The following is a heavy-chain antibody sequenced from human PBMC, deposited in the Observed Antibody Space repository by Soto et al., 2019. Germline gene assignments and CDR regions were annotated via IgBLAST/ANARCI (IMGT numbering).Heavy chain of an antibody. CDR2: IIPILGIA. CDR3: ASYAHRYYYYYYMDV. CDR1: GGTFSSYT. Sequence: GASVKVSCKASGGTFSSYTISWVRQAPGQGLEWMGRIIPILGIANYAQKFQGRVTITADKSTSTAYMELSSLRSEDTAVYYCASYAHRYYYYYYMDVWGKGTTVTVSS. V-gene: IGHV1-69*02. D-gene: IGHD3-16*01. J-gene: IGHJ6*03.